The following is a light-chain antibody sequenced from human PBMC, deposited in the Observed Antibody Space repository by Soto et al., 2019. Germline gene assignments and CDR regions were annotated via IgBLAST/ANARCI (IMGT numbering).Light chain of an antibody. Sequence: QSALTQPASVSGSPGQSITISCSGTSSEIGDYNYVSWYQHHPGKAPKLMIYEVSNRPSGVSNRFSGSKSGNTASLTISGLQAGDEADYYCSSYTSSSPYVFGTGTQLTVL. CDR2: EVS. J-gene: IGLJ1*01. CDR3: SSYTSSSPYV. V-gene: IGLV2-14*01. CDR1: SSEIGDYNY.